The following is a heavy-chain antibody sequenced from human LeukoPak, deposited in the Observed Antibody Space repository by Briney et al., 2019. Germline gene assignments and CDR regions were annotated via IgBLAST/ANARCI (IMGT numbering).Heavy chain of an antibody. CDR3: ARETSLAGFASGLGFNY. CDR1: GGSISSSSYY. CDR2: IYYSGST. V-gene: IGHV4-39*07. J-gene: IGHJ4*02. Sequence: SETLSLTCTVSGGSISSSSYYWGWIRQPPGKGLEWIGSIYYSGSTYYNPSLKSRVTISVDTSKNQFSLKLTSVTAADTTTYYCARETSLAGFASGLGFNYWGQGILVSVSS. D-gene: IGHD6-19*01.